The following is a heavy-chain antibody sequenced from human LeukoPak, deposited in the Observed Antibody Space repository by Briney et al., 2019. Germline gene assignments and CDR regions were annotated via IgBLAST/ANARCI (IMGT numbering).Heavy chain of an antibody. J-gene: IGHJ5*02. CDR2: IYYSGST. Sequence: SETLSLTCTVSGGSISSGGYYWSWIRQHPGKGLEWIGYIYYSGSTYYNPSLKSRVTISVDTSKNQFSLKLSSVTAADTAVYYCARARVRWFDPWGQGTLVTVSS. D-gene: IGHD1-1*01. CDR3: ARARVRWFDP. V-gene: IGHV4-31*03. CDR1: GGSISSGGYY.